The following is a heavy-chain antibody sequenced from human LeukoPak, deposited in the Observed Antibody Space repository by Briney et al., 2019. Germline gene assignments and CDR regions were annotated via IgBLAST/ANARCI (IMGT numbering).Heavy chain of an antibody. D-gene: IGHD3-10*01. Sequence: GGSLRLSCATSGFTFSDYYMSWIRQAPGKGLEWVANIKQDGSEKYYVDSVKGRFTISRDNAKNSLYLQMNSLRAEDTAVYYCARESPTRGGVWGKGTTVTVSS. CDR1: GFTFSDYY. V-gene: IGHV3-7*01. CDR2: IKQDGSEK. CDR3: ARESPTRGGV. J-gene: IGHJ6*04.